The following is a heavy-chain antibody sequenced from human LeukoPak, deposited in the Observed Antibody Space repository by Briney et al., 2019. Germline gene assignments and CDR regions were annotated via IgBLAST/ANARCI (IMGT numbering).Heavy chain of an antibody. V-gene: IGHV3-74*01. Sequence: PGGSLRLSCAASGFTFSSYRMHWGRQAPGKGLVWVSRINSDGSSTSYADSVKGRFTISRDNAKNTLYLQMNSLRAEDTAVYYCARGIVVVVAATNWFDPWGQGTLVTVSS. CDR1: GFTFSSYR. D-gene: IGHD2-15*01. CDR2: INSDGSST. J-gene: IGHJ5*02. CDR3: ARGIVVVVAATNWFDP.